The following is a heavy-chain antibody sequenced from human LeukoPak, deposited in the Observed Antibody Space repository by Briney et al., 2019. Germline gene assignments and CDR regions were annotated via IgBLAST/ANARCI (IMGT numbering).Heavy chain of an antibody. D-gene: IGHD3-22*01. CDR3: ARYYDSSLDAFDI. J-gene: IGHJ3*02. V-gene: IGHV3-23*01. Sequence: GGSLRLSCAASGFTFSSYAMSWVRQAPGKGLEWVSAISGSGGSTYYADSVKGRFTISRDNSKNTLYLQMNSLRAEDTAVYYCARYYDSSLDAFDIWGQGTMVTVSS. CDR1: GFTFSSYA. CDR2: ISGSGGST.